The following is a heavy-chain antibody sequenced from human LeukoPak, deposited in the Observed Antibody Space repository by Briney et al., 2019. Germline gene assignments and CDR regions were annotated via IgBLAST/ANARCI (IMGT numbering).Heavy chain of an antibody. V-gene: IGHV3-23*01. J-gene: IGHJ4*02. CDR3: ALKGGHYYHFDA. CDR1: GFTFSSFA. D-gene: IGHD3-22*01. CDR2: ISGSGDNT. Sequence: PGGSLRLSCAPSGFTFSSFAMSWVRQAPGKGLEWVSAISGSGDNTYYADSVKGRFTISRDNSKNTLYLQMNSPRAEDTATYYCALKGGHYYHFDAWGQGTLVTVSS.